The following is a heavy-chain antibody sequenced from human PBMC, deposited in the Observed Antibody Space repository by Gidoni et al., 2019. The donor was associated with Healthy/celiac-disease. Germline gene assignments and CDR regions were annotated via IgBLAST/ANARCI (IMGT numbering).Heavy chain of an antibody. CDR3: ARGRSLALTRPSYSSSHPYGY. V-gene: IGHV4-34*01. CDR1: GGSFRCSY. D-gene: IGHD6-13*01. Sequence: QVQLQQWGAGLLKPSETLSLPCPVYGGSFRCSYWSWIRQPPGKGLEWIGEINHSGSTNYNPSLKSRVTISVDTSKNQFSLKLSSVTAADTAVYYCARGRSLALTRPSYSSSHPYGYWGQGTLVTVSS. CDR2: INHSGST. J-gene: IGHJ4*02.